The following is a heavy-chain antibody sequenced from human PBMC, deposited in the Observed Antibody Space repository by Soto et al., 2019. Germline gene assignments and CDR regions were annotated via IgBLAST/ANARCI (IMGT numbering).Heavy chain of an antibody. Sequence: QVQLVQSGAEVKKPGSSVKVSCKASGGTFSSYAISWVRQAPGQGLEWMGGIIPIFGTANYAQKFQGRVTITADESTSTAYMELSSLRSEDTAVYYCARCPNANRGYDLDYYYYGMDVWGQGTTVTVSS. CDR2: IIPIFGTA. CDR1: GGTFSSYA. J-gene: IGHJ6*02. V-gene: IGHV1-69*01. D-gene: IGHD5-12*01. CDR3: ARCPNANRGYDLDYYYYGMDV.